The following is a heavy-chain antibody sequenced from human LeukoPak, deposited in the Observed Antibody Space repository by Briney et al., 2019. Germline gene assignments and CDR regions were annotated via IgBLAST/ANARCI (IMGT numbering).Heavy chain of an antibody. CDR3: ARIGHPYYHGSGSFDY. Sequence: GPALVKPIQTLTPTLTVSGFSLTTSGMCVSWISQPPGKALEWLPSIDWDGDTYYRTSLKTRLTMSTDSSKIKVLLTLPIIDPVDTATYDCARIGHPYYHGSGSFDYWGQGTLATVS. V-gene: IGHV2-70*11. D-gene: IGHD3-10*01. CDR2: IDWDGDT. J-gene: IGHJ4*02. CDR1: GFSLTTSGMC.